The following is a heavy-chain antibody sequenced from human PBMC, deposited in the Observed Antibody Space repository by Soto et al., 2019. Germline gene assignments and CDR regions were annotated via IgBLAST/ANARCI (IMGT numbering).Heavy chain of an antibody. V-gene: IGHV3-23*01. CDR2: ISGSGGNK. CDR3: AKCAGSDWYPDD. Sequence: EVQLLESAGGLVQPGGSLRLSCAASGFTFSSYAMSWVRQAPGKGLEWVAGISGSGGNKYYADSVKGRFTISRDNSKNTLFFQMNSLRAEDTAVYYCAKCAGSDWYPDDWGQGTLVTVSS. D-gene: IGHD6-19*01. J-gene: IGHJ4*02. CDR1: GFTFSSYA.